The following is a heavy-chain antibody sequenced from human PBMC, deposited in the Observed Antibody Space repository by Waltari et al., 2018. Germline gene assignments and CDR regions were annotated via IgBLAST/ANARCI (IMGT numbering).Heavy chain of an antibody. CDR1: AGSISSTTDS. CDR3: ARVNYDFWSGKGKSLILHYFDY. J-gene: IGHJ4*02. V-gene: IGHV4-39*07. Sequence: QLQLQESGPGLLRPSETLSLTCTAAAGSISSTTDSWGWIRQPPGKGLEWIGSIHHTGSIYYNPSLKSRVTISVDKSKNQFSLKLSSVTAADTAVYYCARVNYDFWSGKGKSLILHYFDYWGQGTLVTVSS. D-gene: IGHD3-3*01. CDR2: IHHTGSI.